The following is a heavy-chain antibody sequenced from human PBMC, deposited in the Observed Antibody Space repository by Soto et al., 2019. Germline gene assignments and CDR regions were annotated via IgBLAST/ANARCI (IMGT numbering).Heavy chain of an antibody. D-gene: IGHD4-17*01. V-gene: IGHV3-74*01. CDR3: ARGTVRDHDFGDH. Sequence: EVQLVESGGDLVQPGGSLRLSCAASGFTFSTYWMHWVRQVPGKGPEWVSRMSSDGSSTAYADSARGRFIISRDNAKNTLYLQMNSLRVDDTAVYYCARGTVRDHDFGDHWGLGTLVAVSS. J-gene: IGHJ4*02. CDR1: GFTFSTYW. CDR2: MSSDGSST.